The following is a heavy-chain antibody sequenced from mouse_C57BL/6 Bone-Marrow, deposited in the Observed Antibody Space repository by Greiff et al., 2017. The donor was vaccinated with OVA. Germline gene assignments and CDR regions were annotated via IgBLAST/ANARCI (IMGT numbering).Heavy chain of an antibody. D-gene: IGHD1-1*01. CDR1: GYTFTSYW. Sequence: QVQLQQSGAELAKPGASVKLSCKASGYTFTSYWMHWVKQRPGQGLEWIGYINPSSGYTKYNQKFKDKATLTAEKSSSTAYMQLSSLTYEDSAVYYCARSGYYGSSPYYCDYWGQGTTLTVSS. J-gene: IGHJ2*01. V-gene: IGHV1-7*01. CDR2: INPSSGYT. CDR3: ARSGYYGSSPYYCDY.